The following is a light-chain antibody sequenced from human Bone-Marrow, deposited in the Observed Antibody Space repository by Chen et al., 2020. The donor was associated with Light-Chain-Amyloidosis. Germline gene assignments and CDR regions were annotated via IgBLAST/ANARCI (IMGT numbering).Light chain of an antibody. CDR3: SSYTITNTLV. Sequence: QSALTQPASVPGSPGQPITIPCTGTSGDVGGDNHVSWYQQHPDKAPKLMIYEVTNRPSWVPDRFSGSKSDNTASLTISGLQTEDEADYFCSSYTITNTLVFGSGTRVTVL. CDR1: SGDVGGDNH. V-gene: IGLV2-14*01. J-gene: IGLJ1*01. CDR2: EVT.